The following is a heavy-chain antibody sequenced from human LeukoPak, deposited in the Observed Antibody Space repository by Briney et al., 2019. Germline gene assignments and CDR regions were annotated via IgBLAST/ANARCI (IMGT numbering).Heavy chain of an antibody. Sequence: ASVKVSCKASGYTFTSYIINWVRQAPGQGLEWMGWISAYNKRNYAQKFQGRVTVTTDTSTSTAYMELRNLRSDDTAVYYCARVSAPPDYGDYVSENWFDPWGQGTLVTVSS. CDR1: GYTFTSYI. CDR3: ARVSAPPDYGDYVSENWFDP. V-gene: IGHV1-18*01. D-gene: IGHD4-17*01. J-gene: IGHJ5*02. CDR2: ISAYNKR.